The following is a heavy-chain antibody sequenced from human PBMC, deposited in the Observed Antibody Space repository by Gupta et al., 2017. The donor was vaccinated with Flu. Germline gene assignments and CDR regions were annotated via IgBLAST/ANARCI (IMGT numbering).Heavy chain of an antibody. D-gene: IGHD1-26*01. Sequence: QVPLVQSGAEVKKPGSSVKVSCKASGGTFSSYTISWVRQAPGQGLEWMGRIIPILGIATYEPNVQGRFTITAEKATSTVYLELSRLRLAPQSVYYCAKDGVGRAPSLDFDYGVHVPMITVSS. CDR1: GGTFSSYT. J-gene: IGHJ4*01. CDR3: AKDGVGRAPSLDFDY. V-gene: IGHV1-69*08. CDR2: IIPILGIA.